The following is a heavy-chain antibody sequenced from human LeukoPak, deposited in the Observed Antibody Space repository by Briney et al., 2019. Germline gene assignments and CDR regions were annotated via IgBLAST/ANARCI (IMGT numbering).Heavy chain of an antibody. Sequence: GGSLRLSCAASGFTFSSYWMHWVRQAPGKGLVWVSRINSDGSSTSYADSVKGRFTISRDNAKNTLYLQMNSLRAEDTAVYYCARSPMATITLFDYWGQGTLVTVPS. CDR1: GFTFSSYW. D-gene: IGHD5-24*01. CDR2: INSDGSST. J-gene: IGHJ4*02. CDR3: ARSPMATITLFDY. V-gene: IGHV3-74*01.